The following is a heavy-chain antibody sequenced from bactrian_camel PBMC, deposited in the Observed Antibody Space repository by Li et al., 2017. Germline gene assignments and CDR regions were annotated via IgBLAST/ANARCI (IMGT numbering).Heavy chain of an antibody. CDR1: GYFYTAAC. J-gene: IGHJ4*01. Sequence: QLVESGGGSVEAGGSLTLSCVMTGYFYTAACMAWFRQAPGTERERVASISPWGSGVYYTDSVKGRFTISRDNAKNTVDLQMDDLKPTDTAMYYCAADQLYGTCRDVLDFPARGQGTQVTVS. CDR3: AADQLYGTCRDVLDFPA. D-gene: IGHD6*01. CDR2: ISPWGSGV. V-gene: IGHV3-3*01.